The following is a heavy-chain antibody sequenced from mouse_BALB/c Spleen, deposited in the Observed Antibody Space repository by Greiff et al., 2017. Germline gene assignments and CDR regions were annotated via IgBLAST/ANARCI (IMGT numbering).Heavy chain of an antibody. D-gene: IGHD2-4*01. Sequence: EVQRVESGGGLVKPGGSLKLSCAASGFTFSSYAMSWVRQTPEKRLEWVATISSGGSYTYYPDSVKGRFTISRDNAKNTLYLQMSSLRSEDTAMYYCARMITTTGYYFDYWGQGTTLTVSS. J-gene: IGHJ2*01. V-gene: IGHV5-9-3*01. CDR3: ARMITTTGYYFDY. CDR2: ISSGGSYT. CDR1: GFTFSSYA.